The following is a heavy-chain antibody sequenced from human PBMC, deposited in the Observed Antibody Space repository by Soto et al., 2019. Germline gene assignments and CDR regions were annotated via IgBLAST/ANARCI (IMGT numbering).Heavy chain of an antibody. CDR3: ARGYTIFGVVIMDY. CDR1: GYTFASYD. V-gene: IGHV1-8*01. Sequence: ASVKVSCKASGYTFASYDINWVRQATGQGLEWMGWMNPNSGNTGYAQKFQGRVTMTRNTSISTAYMELSSLRSEDTAVYYCARGYTIFGVVIMDYWGQGTLVTVSS. D-gene: IGHD3-3*01. CDR2: MNPNSGNT. J-gene: IGHJ4*02.